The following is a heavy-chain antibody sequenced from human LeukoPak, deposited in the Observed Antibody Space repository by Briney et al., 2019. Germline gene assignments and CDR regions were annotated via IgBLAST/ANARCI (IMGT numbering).Heavy chain of an antibody. CDR3: ARALPHRRLMDTTMEQHWFDP. J-gene: IGHJ5*02. Sequence: ASVKVSCKASGYTFTNYYLHWVRQAPGQGLEWMGVIKPTGDDTTYAQKFQGRVSMTRVMSTSTVYMELSSLRSEDTAVYYCARALPHRRLMDTTMEQHWFDPWGQGTLVTVSS. CDR2: IKPTGDDT. V-gene: IGHV1-46*01. CDR1: GYTFTNYY. D-gene: IGHD5-18*01.